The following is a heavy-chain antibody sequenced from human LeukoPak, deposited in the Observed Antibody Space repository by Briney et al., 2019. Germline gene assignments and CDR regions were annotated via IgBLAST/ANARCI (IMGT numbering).Heavy chain of an antibody. J-gene: IGHJ4*02. CDR1: GFTFSTYV. V-gene: IGHV3-64D*06. CDR2: ISSNGDNT. Sequence: PGGSLRLSCSVSGFTFSTYVMHWVRQAPGKGLEYVSAISSNGDNTYYADSVKGRLTISRDNSKNTLYLQMRSLRADDTAVYYCVRGTGYWGQGTLVTVSS. CDR3: VRGTGY.